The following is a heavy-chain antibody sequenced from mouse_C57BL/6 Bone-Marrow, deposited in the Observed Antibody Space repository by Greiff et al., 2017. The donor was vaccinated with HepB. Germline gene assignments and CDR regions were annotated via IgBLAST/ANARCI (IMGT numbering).Heavy chain of an antibody. D-gene: IGHD2-3*01. CDR2: INPSSGYT. CDR1: GYTFTSYT. CDR3: ARRGWLLRWFAY. V-gene: IGHV1-4*01. J-gene: IGHJ3*01. Sequence: VQLVESGAELARPGASVKMSCKASGYTFTSYTMHWVKQRPGQGLEWIGYINPSSGYTKYNQKFKDKATLTADKSSSTAYMQLSSLTSEDSAVYYCARRGWLLRWFAYWGQGTLVTVSA.